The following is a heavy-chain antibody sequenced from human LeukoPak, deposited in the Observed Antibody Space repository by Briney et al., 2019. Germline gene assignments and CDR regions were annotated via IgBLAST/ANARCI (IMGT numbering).Heavy chain of an antibody. D-gene: IGHD2-21*01. J-gene: IGHJ4*02. CDR1: GFTFYDYG. CDR2: INWYGGST. Sequence: PGGSLRLSCAASGFTFYDYGMSWVRQAPGKGLEWVSGINWYGGSTGYADSVKGRFTISRHSSKNTLFLQMNRLRPEDAAVYYCAKAPVTTCRGAYCYPFDYWGQGTLVTVSS. V-gene: IGHV3-20*04. CDR3: AKAPVTTCRGAYCYPFDY.